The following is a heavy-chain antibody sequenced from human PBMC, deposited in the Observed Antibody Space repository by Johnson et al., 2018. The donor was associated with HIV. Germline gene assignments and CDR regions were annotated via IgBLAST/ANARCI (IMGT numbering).Heavy chain of an antibody. V-gene: IGHV3-33*01. J-gene: IGHJ3*02. CDR2: IWYDGSNK. CDR1: GFTFSSYG. D-gene: IGHD2-15*01. CDR3: AGRDLLRAFDI. Sequence: QVQLVESGGGVVQPGRSLRLSCAASGFTFSSYGMHWVRQAPGKGLEWVAVIWYDGSNKYYVDSVKGRFTISRDNSKITLYLQMNSLRAEDTAVYYCAGRDLLRAFDIWGQGTMVTVSS.